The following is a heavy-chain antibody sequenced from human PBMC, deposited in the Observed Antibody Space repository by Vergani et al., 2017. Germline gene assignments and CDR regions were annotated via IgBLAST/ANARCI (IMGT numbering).Heavy chain of an antibody. CDR3: AKVIIGRVLLPFYWYFDL. D-gene: IGHD2-21*02. V-gene: IGHV3-9*01. Sequence: EVQLVESGGGLVQPGRSLRLTCAASGFTFDDYAMHWVRQAPGKGMEWVSGISLNSGSIGYGDSVKGLFTISRDNAKNSLYLQMNSLRAEETALYYCAKVIIGRVLLPFYWYFDLWGRGTLVTVSS. J-gene: IGHJ2*01. CDR2: ISLNSGSI. CDR1: GFTFDDYA.